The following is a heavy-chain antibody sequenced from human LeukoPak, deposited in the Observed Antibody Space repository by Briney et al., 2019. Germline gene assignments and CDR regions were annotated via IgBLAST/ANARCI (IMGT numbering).Heavy chain of an antibody. V-gene: IGHV3-15*01. D-gene: IGHD6-19*01. J-gene: IGHJ3*02. CDR3: TTGPQWKDAFDI. CDR2: IRSKTDGGTT. Sequence: AGGSLRLSCAASGFTFSNAWMSWVRQAPGKGLEWVGRIRSKTDGGTTDYAAPVKGRFTISRDDSKNTLYLQMNSLKTEDTAVYYCTTGPQWKDAFDIWGQGTMVTVSS. CDR1: GFTFSNAW.